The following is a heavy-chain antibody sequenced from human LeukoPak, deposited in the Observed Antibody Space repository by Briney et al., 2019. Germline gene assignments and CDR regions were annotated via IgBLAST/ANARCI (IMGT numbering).Heavy chain of an antibody. D-gene: IGHD6-13*01. CDR3: ARGSSWVRDDAFDI. CDR2: MNPNSGNT. Sequence: ASVKVSCKASGYTFTSYGISWVRQATGQGLEWMGWMNPNSGNTGYAQKFQGRVTMTRNTSISTAYMELSSLRSEDTAVYYCARGSSWVRDDAFDIWGQGTMVTVSS. V-gene: IGHV1-8*02. CDR1: GYTFTSYG. J-gene: IGHJ3*02.